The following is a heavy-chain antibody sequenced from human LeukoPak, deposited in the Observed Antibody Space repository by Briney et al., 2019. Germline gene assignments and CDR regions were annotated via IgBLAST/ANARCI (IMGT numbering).Heavy chain of an antibody. D-gene: IGHD5-12*01. CDR2: IIPIFGTA. J-gene: IGHJ4*02. V-gene: IGHV1-69*13. CDR3: ARASSGYDPIDY. Sequence: GASVKVSCKASGYTFTGYYMHWVRQAPGQGLEWMGGIIPIFGTANYAQKFQGRVTITADESTSTAYMELSSLRSEDTAVYYCARASSGYDPIDYWGQGTLVTVSS. CDR1: GYTFTGYY.